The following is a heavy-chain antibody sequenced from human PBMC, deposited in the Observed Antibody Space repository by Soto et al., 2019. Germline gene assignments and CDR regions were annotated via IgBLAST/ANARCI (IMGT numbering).Heavy chain of an antibody. CDR2: AHHSGRT. J-gene: IGHJ4*02. CDR1: GGSMSSSNW. D-gene: IGHD3-22*01. V-gene: IGHV4-4*02. CDR3: ASVRREYDNSGPVDY. Sequence: SSETLSLTCTVSGGSMSSSNWWNWVRQSPGKGLEWIGEAHHSGRTNYNPPLQSRVTISVDRSKNHFSLKLTSVTAADTAVYYCASVRREYDNSGPVDYWGQGTLVTVSS.